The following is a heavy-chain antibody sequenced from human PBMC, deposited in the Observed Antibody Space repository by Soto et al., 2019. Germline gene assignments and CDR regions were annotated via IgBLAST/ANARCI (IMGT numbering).Heavy chain of an antibody. D-gene: IGHD2-2*02. CDR1: GYTFTSYG. CDR2: ISAYNGNT. J-gene: IGHJ4*02. Sequence: GASEVSCKASGYTFTSYGISWVRQAPGQGLEWMGWISAYNGNTNYAQKLQGRVTMTTDTSTSTAYMELRSLRSDDTTVYYCAREGPVPAAIRSFDYWGQGTLVTVSS. V-gene: IGHV1-18*04. CDR3: AREGPVPAAIRSFDY.